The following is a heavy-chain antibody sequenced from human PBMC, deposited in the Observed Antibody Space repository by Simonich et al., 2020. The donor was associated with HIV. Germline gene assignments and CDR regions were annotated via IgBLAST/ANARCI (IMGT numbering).Heavy chain of an antibody. CDR2: VNHSGSA. D-gene: IGHD5-12*01. V-gene: IGHV4-34*01. J-gene: IGHJ3*02. CDR3: ARHSGYADAFDI. Sequence: QVQLQQWGAGLLKPSETLSLTCAVYGGSFSDFYWTGIRQPPGKGLEWIGEVNHSGSATYNASLKSRITISVDTSENQFSLKLSSVTAADTAVYYCARHSGYADAFDIWGQGTMITVSS. CDR1: GGSFSDFY.